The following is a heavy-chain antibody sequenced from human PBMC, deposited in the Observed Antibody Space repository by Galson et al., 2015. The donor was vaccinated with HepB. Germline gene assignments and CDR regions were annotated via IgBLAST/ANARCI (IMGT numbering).Heavy chain of an antibody. J-gene: IGHJ6*02. CDR3: ARDYCSGGSCYYYYYGMNV. Sequence: ETLSLTCTVSGGSISSSSYYWGWIRQPPGKGLEWVSYISSSSSTIYYADSVKGRFTISRDNAKNSLYLQMNSLRDEDTAVYYCARDYCSGGSCYYYYYGMNVWGQGTTVTVSS. D-gene: IGHD2-15*01. CDR2: ISSSSSTI. V-gene: IGHV3-48*02. CDR1: GGSISSSS.